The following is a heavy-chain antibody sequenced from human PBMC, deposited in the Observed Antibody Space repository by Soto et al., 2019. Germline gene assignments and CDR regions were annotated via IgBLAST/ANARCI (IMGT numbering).Heavy chain of an antibody. Sequence: QITLKESGPTLVKPTQTLTLTCTFSGFSLSTSAEGVGWIRQPPGKALEWLALIYWDNDKLYSPSLKNRLTTTKDTSKNQVVLTMTNMDPVDTATYYCAHRFTAISLGHFDYWGQGNLVTVSS. D-gene: IGHD3-16*01. CDR2: IYWDNDK. V-gene: IGHV2-5*02. CDR1: GFSLSTSAEG. J-gene: IGHJ4*02. CDR3: AHRFTAISLGHFDY.